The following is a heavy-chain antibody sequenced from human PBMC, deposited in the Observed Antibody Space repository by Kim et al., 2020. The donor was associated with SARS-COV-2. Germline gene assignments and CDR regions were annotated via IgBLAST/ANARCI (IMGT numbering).Heavy chain of an antibody. J-gene: IGHJ4*02. CDR3: AKDIGGGSSAYYFDY. D-gene: IGHD6-13*01. V-gene: IGHV3-9*01. Sequence: GGSLRLSCAASGFTFDDYAMHWVRQAPGKGLEWVSGISWNSGSIGYADSVKGRFTISRDNAKISLYLQMNSLRAEDTALYYCAKDIGGGSSAYYFDYWGQGTLVTVSS. CDR2: ISWNSGSI. CDR1: GFTFDDYA.